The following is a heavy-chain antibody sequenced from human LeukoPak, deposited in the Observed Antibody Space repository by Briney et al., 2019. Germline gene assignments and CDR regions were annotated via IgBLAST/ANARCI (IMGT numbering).Heavy chain of an antibody. V-gene: IGHV4-39*01. CDR3: ARHPVGATIYYFDY. Sequence: KPSETLSLTCTVSGGSISSSSYYWGWIRQPPGKGLEWIGSIYYSGSTYYNPSLKSRVTISVDTSKNQFSLKLSSVTAADTAVYYCARHPVGATIYYFDYWGQGTLVTVSS. CDR1: GGSISSSSYY. CDR2: IYYSGST. J-gene: IGHJ4*02. D-gene: IGHD1-26*01.